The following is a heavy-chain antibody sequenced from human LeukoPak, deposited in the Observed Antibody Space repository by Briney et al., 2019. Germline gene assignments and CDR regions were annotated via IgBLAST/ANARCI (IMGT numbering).Heavy chain of an antibody. V-gene: IGHV3-30-3*01. CDR2: ISYDGSNK. Sequence: PGGSLRLSCAASGFTISDHYMDWVRQAPGKGLEWVAVISYDGSNKYYADSVKGRFTISRDNAKNTLYLQMNSLRAEDTAVYYGARAIDHNYFDYWGQGTLVTVSS. J-gene: IGHJ4*02. CDR3: ARAIDHNYFDY. CDR1: GFTISDHY.